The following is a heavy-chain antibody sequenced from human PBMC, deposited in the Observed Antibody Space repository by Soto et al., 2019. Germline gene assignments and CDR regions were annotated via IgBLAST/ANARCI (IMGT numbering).Heavy chain of an antibody. D-gene: IGHD3-10*01. CDR2: ISYDGSNT. V-gene: IGHV3-30*18. J-gene: IGHJ4*02. Sequence: QVQLVESGGGVVQPGRSLRLSCAGSGFTFSTYGMHWVRQAPGKGLEWVAVISYDGSNTYYADSVKGRFTISRDNSKNTLYLQMNSLRAEDTAVYYCAKDRGLGSYFDYWGQGTLVTVSS. CDR1: GFTFSTYG. CDR3: AKDRGLGSYFDY.